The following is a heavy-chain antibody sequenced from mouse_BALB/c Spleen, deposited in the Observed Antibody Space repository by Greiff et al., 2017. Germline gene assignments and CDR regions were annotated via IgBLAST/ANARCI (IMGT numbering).Heavy chain of an antibody. J-gene: IGHJ3*01. CDR1: GFTFSSYG. V-gene: IGHV5-6*01. CDR2: ISSGGSYT. Sequence: EVQRVESGGDLVKPGGSLKLSCAASGFTFSSYGLSWVRQTPDKMLEWVATISSGGSYTYYPDSVKGRFTISRDNAKNTLYLQMSSLKSEDTAMYYCAKSYYYGSSWCAYWGQGTLVTVSA. CDR3: AKSYYYGSSWCAY. D-gene: IGHD1-1*01.